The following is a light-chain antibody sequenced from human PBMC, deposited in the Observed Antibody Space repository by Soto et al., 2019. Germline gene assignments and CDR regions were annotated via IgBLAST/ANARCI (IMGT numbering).Light chain of an antibody. CDR2: EGS. Sequence: QSVLPQPASVSGSPGQSITISCTGTSSDVGSYNLVSWYQQHPGKAPKLMIYEGSKRPSGVSNRFSGSESGNTASLTISGLQAEDEADYYCCSYAGSSTYVFGTGTKVTVL. CDR1: SSDVGSYNL. J-gene: IGLJ1*01. CDR3: CSYAGSSTYV. V-gene: IGLV2-23*01.